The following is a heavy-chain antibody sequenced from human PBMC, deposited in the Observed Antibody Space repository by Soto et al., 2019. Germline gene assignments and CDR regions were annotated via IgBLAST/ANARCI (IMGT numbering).Heavy chain of an antibody. J-gene: IGHJ4*02. Sequence: EVHLVESGGGLVQPGGSLRLSCAASGFTLNNYYLSWVRQAPGKGLEWVGNIKGDGSDPHFVDSVKGRFTISRDNAENSIYLQMNSLKAEDTAMYYCARDPVTADWGQGTLVTVSS. CDR2: IKGDGSDP. V-gene: IGHV3-7*03. CDR3: ARDPVTAD. CDR1: GFTLNNYY.